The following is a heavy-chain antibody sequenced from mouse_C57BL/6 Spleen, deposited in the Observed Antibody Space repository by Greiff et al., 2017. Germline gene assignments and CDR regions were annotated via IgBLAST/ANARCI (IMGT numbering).Heavy chain of an antibody. CDR1: GFTFSSYT. CDR2: ISGGGGNT. J-gene: IGHJ3*01. Sequence: EVQRVESGGGLVKPGGSLKLSCAASGFTFSSYTMSWVRQTPEKRLEWVATISGGGGNTYYPDSVKGRFTISRDNAKNTLYLQMSSLRSEDTALYYCARQGYGGDWFAYWGQGTLVTVSA. CDR3: ARQGYGGDWFAY. D-gene: IGHD2-2*01. V-gene: IGHV5-9*01.